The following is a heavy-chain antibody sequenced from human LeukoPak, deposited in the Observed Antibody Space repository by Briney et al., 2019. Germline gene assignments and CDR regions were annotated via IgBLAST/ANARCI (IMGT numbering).Heavy chain of an antibody. CDR2: INPNSGGT. CDR3: ARDRVSRGGSCFDY. D-gene: IGHD2-15*01. Sequence: GASVKVSCKASGYTFTGYYMHWVRQAPGQGLEWMGRINPNSGGTNYAQKLQGRVTMTTDTSTSTAYMELRSLRSDDTAVYYCARDRVSRGGSCFDYWGQGTLVTVSS. V-gene: IGHV1-2*06. J-gene: IGHJ4*02. CDR1: GYTFTGYY.